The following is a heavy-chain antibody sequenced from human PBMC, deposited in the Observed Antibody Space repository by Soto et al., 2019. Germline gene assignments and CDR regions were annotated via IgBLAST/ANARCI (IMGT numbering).Heavy chain of an antibody. CDR3: AKDTSTVTTWGYYYYGMDV. CDR1: GFIFSSYA. D-gene: IGHD4-4*01. V-gene: IGHV3-23*01. Sequence: GGSLRLSCAASGFIFSSYAMNWVRQAPGKGLEWVSAIGGDGDSTYYADSVRGRFTISRDNSKNTLYLQMSSLRAEDTAVYYCAKDTSTVTTWGYYYYGMDVWGQGTTVTVSS. CDR2: IGGDGDST. J-gene: IGHJ6*02.